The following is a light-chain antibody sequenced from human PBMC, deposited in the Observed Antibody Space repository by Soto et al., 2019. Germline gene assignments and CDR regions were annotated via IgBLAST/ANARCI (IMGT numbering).Light chain of an antibody. CDR3: SSYTSSSTLV. Sequence: QSALTQPASVSGSPGQSITISCTGTSSDVGGYNYVSWYQQHPGKAPKLMIYDVSNRPSGVSNRFAGSKSGTTASLTISGLQAEVEADYYCSSYTSSSTLVFGTGTKVTVL. J-gene: IGLJ1*01. CDR2: DVS. CDR1: SSDVGGYNY. V-gene: IGLV2-14*01.